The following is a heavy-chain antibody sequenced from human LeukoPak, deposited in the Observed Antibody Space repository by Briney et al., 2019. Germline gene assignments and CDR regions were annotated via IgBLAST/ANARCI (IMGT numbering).Heavy chain of an antibody. CDR2: VDPEDGET. CDR3: ATNIYYYDSSGYFDY. CDR1: GYTFTDYY. Sequence: ASVKISCKVSGYTFTDYYMHWVQQAPGKGLEWMGLVDPEDGETIYAEKFQGRVTTTADTSTDTAYMELSSLRSEDTAVYYCATNIYYYDSSGYFDYWGQGTLVTVSS. D-gene: IGHD3-22*01. V-gene: IGHV1-69-2*01. J-gene: IGHJ4*02.